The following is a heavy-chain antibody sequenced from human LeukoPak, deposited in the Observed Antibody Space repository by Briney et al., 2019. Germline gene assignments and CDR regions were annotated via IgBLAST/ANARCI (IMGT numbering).Heavy chain of an antibody. Sequence: GASVKVSCKASGYTFTGCYMHWVRQAPGQGLEWMGWINPNSGGTNYAQKFQGRVTMTRDTSISTAYMELSRLRSDGTAVYYCARGAVVTIFGVAPPYYFDYWGQGTLVTVSS. D-gene: IGHD3-3*01. CDR2: INPNSGGT. J-gene: IGHJ4*02. CDR1: GYTFTGCY. CDR3: ARGAVVTIFGVAPPYYFDY. V-gene: IGHV1-2*02.